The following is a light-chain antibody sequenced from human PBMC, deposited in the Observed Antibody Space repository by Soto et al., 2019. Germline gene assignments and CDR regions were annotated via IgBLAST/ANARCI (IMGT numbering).Light chain of an antibody. V-gene: IGLV2-14*01. Sequence: QSALTQPASVSGSPGQSITISCTGTSSDVGGYNYVSWYQQHPGKAPKLMIYDVSNRPSGVSNRFSGSKSGNTASLTISGLQADDEADYYCSSYTSSTTLVVFGGGTKVTVL. CDR3: SSYTSSTTLVV. J-gene: IGLJ2*01. CDR1: SSDVGGYNY. CDR2: DVS.